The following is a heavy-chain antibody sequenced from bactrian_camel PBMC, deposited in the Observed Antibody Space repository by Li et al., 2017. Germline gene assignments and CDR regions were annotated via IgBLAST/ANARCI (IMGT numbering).Heavy chain of an antibody. CDR3: AARADLDCRRYDCKCGSFDAYNS. CDR1: KSTYPTYC. D-gene: IGHD3*01. CDR2: VYSGAGAT. V-gene: IGHV3S37*01. Sequence: HVQLVESGGGSVQAGGSLKLSCVHTKSTYPTYCLGWFRQLPGKAREAVASVYSGAGATYYADFVQGRFTISKDNAKNTLYLQMNSLKPEDTAMYYCAARADLDCRRYDCKCGSFDAYNSWGQGTQVTVS. J-gene: IGHJ4*01.